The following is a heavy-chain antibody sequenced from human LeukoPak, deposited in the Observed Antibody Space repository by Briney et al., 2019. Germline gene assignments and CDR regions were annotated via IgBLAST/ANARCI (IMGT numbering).Heavy chain of an antibody. V-gene: IGHV3-20*04. Sequence: GGSLRLSCAASGYTFDDHAMSWVRQPPGKGLEWVSGISWNGDSTGYVDSVKGRFTISRDSAKNSLYLQMNSLRAEDTAFYYCARLQRTQGTTFDYWGQGTLVTVSS. CDR3: ARLQRTQGTTFDY. J-gene: IGHJ4*02. CDR1: GYTFDDHA. D-gene: IGHD1/OR15-1a*01. CDR2: ISWNGDST.